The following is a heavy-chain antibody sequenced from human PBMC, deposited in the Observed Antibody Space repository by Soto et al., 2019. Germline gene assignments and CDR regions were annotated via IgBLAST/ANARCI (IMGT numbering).Heavy chain of an antibody. D-gene: IGHD2-21*02. CDR1: GFTFSSYA. CDR3: AKVSGDSAVVVTAEAFDI. CDR2: ISGSGGST. V-gene: IGHV3-23*01. Sequence: EVQLLESGGGLVQPGGSLRLSCAASGFTFSSYAMSWVRQAPGKGLEWVSAISGSGGSTYYADSVKGRFTISRDNSKNTLYLQMNSLRAEDTAVYYCAKVSGDSAVVVTAEAFDIWGQGTMVTVSS. J-gene: IGHJ3*02.